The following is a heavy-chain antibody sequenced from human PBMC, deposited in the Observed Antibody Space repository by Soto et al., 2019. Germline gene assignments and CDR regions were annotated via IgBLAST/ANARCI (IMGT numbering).Heavy chain of an antibody. D-gene: IGHD5-12*01. CDR3: ARDGEPREYSGYDYDTGFDY. V-gene: IGHV3-21*01. CDR1: GFTFSSYG. Sequence: GSLRLSCAASGFTFSSYGMHWVRQAPGKGLEWVASIRSSSSNKYYADSVKGRFTISRDNAKNSLYLQMNSLRAEDTAVYYCARDGEPREYSGYDYDTGFDYWGQGTLVTVSS. J-gene: IGHJ4*02. CDR2: IRSSSSNK.